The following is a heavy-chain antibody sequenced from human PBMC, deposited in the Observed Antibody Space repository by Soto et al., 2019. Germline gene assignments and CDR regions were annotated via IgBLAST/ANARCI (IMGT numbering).Heavy chain of an antibody. CDR3: ASLLWFGDYYYGMDV. CDR2: IIPIFGTA. CDR1: GGTFSSYA. Sequence: SVKVSCKASGGTFSSYAISWVRQAPGQGLEWMGGIIPIFGTANYAQKFQGRVTITADKSTSTAYMELSSLRSEDTAVYYCASLLWFGDYYYGMDVWGQGTTVTVSS. J-gene: IGHJ6*02. D-gene: IGHD3-10*01. V-gene: IGHV1-69*06.